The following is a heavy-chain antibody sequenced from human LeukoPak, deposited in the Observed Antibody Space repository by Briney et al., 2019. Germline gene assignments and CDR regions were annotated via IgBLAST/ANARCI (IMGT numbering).Heavy chain of an antibody. CDR3: ARDGSYYGSGSYYNPSY. CDR2: ISSSGNTK. V-gene: IGHV3-48*01. CDR1: GFTFSSHS. J-gene: IGHJ4*02. Sequence: GGSLRLSCAASGFTFSSHSMNWVRQAPGKGLEWVSCISSSGNTKHYADSVKGRFTISRDNSKNTLYLQMNSLRAEDTAVYYCARDGSYYGSGSYYNPSYWGQGALLTVSS. D-gene: IGHD3-10*01.